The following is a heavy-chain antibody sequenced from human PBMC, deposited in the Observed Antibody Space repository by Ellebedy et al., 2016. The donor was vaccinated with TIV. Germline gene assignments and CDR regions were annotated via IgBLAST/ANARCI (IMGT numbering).Heavy chain of an antibody. CDR2: IYYSGST. CDR3: ARAPLTYYGIMTNYYFES. D-gene: IGHD3-9*01. Sequence: MPSETLSLTCSVSGGSVSSANYYWSWIRQHPGKGLEFIGYIYYSGSTYYSPSLESRLTISIDTSRNHFSLRLSSVTAADTAVYYCARAPLTYYGIMTNYYFESWGQGTLVTVSS. J-gene: IGHJ4*01. CDR1: GGSVSSANYY. V-gene: IGHV4-31*03.